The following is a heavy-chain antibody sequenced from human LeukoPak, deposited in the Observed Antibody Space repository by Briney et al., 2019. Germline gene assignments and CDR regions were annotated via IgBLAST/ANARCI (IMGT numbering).Heavy chain of an antibody. V-gene: IGHV4-38-2*02. CDR1: AYSISSGYY. CDR3: ARGRYMDV. J-gene: IGHJ6*03. CDR2: IYHSGTT. Sequence: SETLSLTCSVSAYSISSGYYWGWIRQPPGKGLEWIGTIYHSGTTYYNPSLKSRVTMSVDTSKNQFSLRLNSVTAADTAVYYCARGRYMDVWGKGTTVTVSS.